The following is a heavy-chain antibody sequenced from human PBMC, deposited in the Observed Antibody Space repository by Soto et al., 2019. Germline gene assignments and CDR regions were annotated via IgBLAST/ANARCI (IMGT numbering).Heavy chain of an antibody. V-gene: IGHV4-39*01. CDR1: GDSISSSSYY. J-gene: IGHJ2*01. Sequence: QLQLQESGPGLVKPSETLSLTCTVSGDSISSSSYYWGWIRQPPGEGLDWIGSIYNGGSSYYNPSLKSRVTISVDTSKNQFSLKLSSVTAADTAVYYCARGGKGGVWNFDLWGRGTLFTVSS. D-gene: IGHD1-1*01. CDR2: IYNGGSS. CDR3: ARGGKGGVWNFDL.